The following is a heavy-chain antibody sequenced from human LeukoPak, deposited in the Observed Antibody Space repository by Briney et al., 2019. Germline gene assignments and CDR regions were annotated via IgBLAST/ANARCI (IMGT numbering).Heavy chain of an antibody. J-gene: IGHJ4*02. CDR1: GFTFSSYA. CDR3: ARDGGYSRGGFDY. CDR2: ISYDGSNK. Sequence: GGSLRLSCAASGFTFSSYAMHWVRQAPGKGLERVAVISYDGSNKYYADSVKGRFTISRDNSKNTLYLQMNSLRAEDTAVYYCARDGGYSRGGFDYWGQGTLVTVSS. D-gene: IGHD5-18*01. V-gene: IGHV3-30-3*01.